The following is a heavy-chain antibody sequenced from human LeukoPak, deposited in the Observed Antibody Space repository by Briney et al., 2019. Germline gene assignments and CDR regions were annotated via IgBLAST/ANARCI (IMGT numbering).Heavy chain of an antibody. D-gene: IGHD6-19*01. CDR3: VKVKVGGGWYGYYFEH. V-gene: IGHV3-74*01. CDR2: IYSDGTTT. J-gene: IGHJ4*02. Sequence: PGGSLRLSCAASGFTFSTSWMHWVRQAPGQGPVWVSRIYSDGTTTGYADSVKGRFTISKDNARNTLYLQMSSLRPEDTAVYYCVKVKVGGGWYGYYFEHWGQGTLVTVSS. CDR1: GFTFSTSW.